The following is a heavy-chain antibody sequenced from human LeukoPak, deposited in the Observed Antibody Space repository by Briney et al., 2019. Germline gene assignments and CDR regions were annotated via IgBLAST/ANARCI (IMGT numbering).Heavy chain of an antibody. Sequence: WETLSLTCTVSGGTFSSSSNYWGRIGQPPGKGREWSGSFYYSGITYYNPSLSSRVTISVDTTNNQFSLKLSSVTAADTAVYYCARCHYSISCHGWGQGPLVTVS. CDR2: FYYSGIT. D-gene: IGHD6-13*01. CDR3: ARCHYSISCHG. CDR1: GGTFSSSSNY. J-gene: IGHJ4*02. V-gene: IGHV4-39*01.